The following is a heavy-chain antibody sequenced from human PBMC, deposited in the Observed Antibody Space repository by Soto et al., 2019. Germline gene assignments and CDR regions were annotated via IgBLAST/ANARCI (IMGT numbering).Heavy chain of an antibody. D-gene: IGHD2-2*01. V-gene: IGHV3-7*05. J-gene: IGHJ6*02. CDR1: GFTFSSYW. Sequence: GGSLRLSCAASGFTFSSYWMSWVRQAPGKGLEWVANIKQDGSEKYYVDSVKGRFTISRDNAKNSLYLQMNSLRAEDTAVYYCARGVPAAMFDYYYYYGMDVWGQGTTVTVSS. CDR3: ARGVPAAMFDYYYYYGMDV. CDR2: IKQDGSEK.